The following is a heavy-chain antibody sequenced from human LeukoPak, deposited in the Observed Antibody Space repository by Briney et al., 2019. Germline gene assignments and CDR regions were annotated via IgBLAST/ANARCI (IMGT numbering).Heavy chain of an antibody. CDR2: INPSGGST. V-gene: IGHV1-46*01. J-gene: IGHJ6*02. Sequence: ASVKVSCKASGYTFTSYYMHWVRQAPGQGLEWMGIINPSGGSTSYAQKFQGRVTMTRDTSTSTVYMELGSLRSEDTAVYYCARNGPYYDSSGYYYFSYYYYGMDVWGQGTTVTVSS. D-gene: IGHD3-22*01. CDR3: ARNGPYYDSSGYYYFSYYYYGMDV. CDR1: GYTFTSYY.